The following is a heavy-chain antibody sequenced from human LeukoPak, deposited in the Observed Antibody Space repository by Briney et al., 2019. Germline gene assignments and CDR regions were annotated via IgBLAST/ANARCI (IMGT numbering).Heavy chain of an antibody. V-gene: IGHV1-18*01. CDR3: ARDLGRLYYYGSRNWFDP. CDR1: GYTFTSYG. Sequence: ASVKVSCKASGYTFTSYGISWVRQAPGQGLEWMGWISAYNGNTNYAQKLQGRVTMTTDTSTSTAYMGLRSLRSDDTAVYYCARDLGRLYYYGSRNWFDPWGQGTLVTVSS. J-gene: IGHJ5*02. D-gene: IGHD3-10*01. CDR2: ISAYNGNT.